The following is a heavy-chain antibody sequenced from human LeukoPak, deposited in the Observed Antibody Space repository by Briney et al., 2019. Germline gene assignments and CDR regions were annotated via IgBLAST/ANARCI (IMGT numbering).Heavy chain of an antibody. D-gene: IGHD6-19*01. CDR1: GGSISSSNW. V-gene: IGHV4-4*02. CDR3: ARDENYSSGPTYPGFDP. CDR2: IYHSGST. J-gene: IGHJ5*02. Sequence: PSETLSLTCAVSGGSISSSNWWSWVRQPPGKGLEWIGEIYHSGSTYYNPSLKSRVTISVDTSKNQFSLKLSSVTAADTAVYYCARDENYSSGPTYPGFDPWGQGTLVTVSS.